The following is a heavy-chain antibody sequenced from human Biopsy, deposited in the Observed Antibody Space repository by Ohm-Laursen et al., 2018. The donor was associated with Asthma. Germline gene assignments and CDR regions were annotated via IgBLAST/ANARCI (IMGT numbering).Heavy chain of an antibody. Sequence: SDTLSLTCTVYGGYRTGQYWNWIRQPPGKGLEWIGEIDQSGYTNYNPSLKSRVTISADTSKNQFHLNLSSVTAADTAVYFCARAAITGIRGWFDPWGQGTQVTVSS. CDR1: GGYRTGQY. D-gene: IGHD1-20*01. CDR3: ARAAITGIRGWFDP. J-gene: IGHJ5*02. V-gene: IGHV4-34*01. CDR2: IDQSGYT.